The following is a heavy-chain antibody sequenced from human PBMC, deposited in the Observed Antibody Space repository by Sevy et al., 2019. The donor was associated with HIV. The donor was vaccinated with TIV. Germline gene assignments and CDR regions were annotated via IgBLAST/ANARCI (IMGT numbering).Heavy chain of an antibody. CDR1: EFTFSDYY. J-gene: IGHJ4*02. Sequence: GGSLRLSCAASEFTFSDYYMSWIRQAPGKGLEWVSDISSGSTYTKYADSVKGRFTISRDNTKNSLYLQMNSLRVEDTAVYYCERDRRNYGGQYFDYWGQGTLVTVSS. CDR3: ERDRRNYGGQYFDY. D-gene: IGHD4-17*01. CDR2: ISSGSTYT. V-gene: IGHV3-11*06.